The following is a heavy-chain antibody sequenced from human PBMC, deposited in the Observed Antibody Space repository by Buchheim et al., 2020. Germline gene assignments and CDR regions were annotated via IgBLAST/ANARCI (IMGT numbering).Heavy chain of an antibody. D-gene: IGHD3/OR15-3a*01. CDR1: GYTFTTYW. Sequence: EVHLEQSRPEVKKPGESLRISCKVSGYTFTTYWVGWLRQLPGKGLEWMTIIYPEDSNMRYSSSFEGQVTISVDKSINTAYLHFSSLKASDTAVYYCARRAHEDGHDFHFDNWGQGTL. CDR2: IYPEDSNM. V-gene: IGHV5-51*01. J-gene: IGHJ4*02. CDR3: ARRAHEDGHDFHFDN.